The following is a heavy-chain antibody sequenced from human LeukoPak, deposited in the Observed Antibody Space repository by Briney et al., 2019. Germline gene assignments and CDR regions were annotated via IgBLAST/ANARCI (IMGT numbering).Heavy chain of an antibody. J-gene: IGHJ4*02. D-gene: IGHD2-15*01. Sequence: ASVKVSCKASGYTFTSYGISWVRQAPGRGLEWMGWINPNSGGTNYAQKFQGRVTMTRDTSISTAYMELSRLRSDDTAVYYCAREGGRRRDHDYWGQGTLVTVSS. CDR3: AREGGRRRDHDY. V-gene: IGHV1-2*02. CDR2: INPNSGGT. CDR1: GYTFTSYG.